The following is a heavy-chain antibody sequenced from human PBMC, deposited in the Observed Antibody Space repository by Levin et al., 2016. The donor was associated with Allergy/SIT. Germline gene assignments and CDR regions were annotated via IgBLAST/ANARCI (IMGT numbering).Heavy chain of an antibody. V-gene: IGHV1-69*13. J-gene: IGHJ5*02. Sequence: SVKVSCKASGGTFSSYAISWVRQAPGQGLEWMGGIIPIFGTANYAQKFQGRVTITADESTSTAYMELSSLRSEDTAVYYCASGDSSSSRRNNWFDPWGQGTLVTVSS. CDR1: GGTFSSYA. CDR3: ASGDSSSSRRNNWFDP. D-gene: IGHD6-6*01. CDR2: IIPIFGTA.